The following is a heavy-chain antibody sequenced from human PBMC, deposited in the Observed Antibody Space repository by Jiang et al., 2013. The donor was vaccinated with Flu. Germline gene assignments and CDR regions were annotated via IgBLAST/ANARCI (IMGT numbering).Heavy chain of an antibody. V-gene: IGHV3-23*01. Sequence: SGGGLVQPGGSLRLSCAASGFTFSSYAMSWVRQAPGKGLEWVSTFSSSGPSTYYADSVKGRFTISRDNAKSTVYLEMKSLRAEDTAVYYCARAPFYDIPMLEYWGQGTLVTVSS. D-gene: IGHD3-9*01. CDR2: FSSSGPST. CDR1: GFTFSSYA. J-gene: IGHJ4*02. CDR3: ARAPFYDIPMLEY.